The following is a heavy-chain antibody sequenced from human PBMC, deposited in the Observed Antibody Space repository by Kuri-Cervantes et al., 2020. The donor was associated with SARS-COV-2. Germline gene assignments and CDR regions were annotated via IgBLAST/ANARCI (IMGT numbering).Heavy chain of an antibody. D-gene: IGHD3-3*01. V-gene: IGHV1-2*04. CDR1: GYTFTGYY. CDR2: INPKSGGT. J-gene: IGHJ5*02. CDR3: ARGPAITIFGVLRGRENWFDP. Sequence: SVKVSRKASGYTFTGYYVHWIRQAPGEGLEWMGWINPKSGGTNYAQKFQGWVTMTRETSISTAYMELSRLRSDDTAVYYCARGPAITIFGVLRGRENWFDPWGQGTLVTVSS.